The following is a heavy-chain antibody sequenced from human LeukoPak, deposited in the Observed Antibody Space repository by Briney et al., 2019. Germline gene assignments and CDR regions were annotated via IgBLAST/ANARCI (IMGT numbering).Heavy chain of an antibody. Sequence: GGSLRLSCAASGFTFNDYAMHWVRQAPGKGLEWVSGVSWNSGRIGYADSVKGRFTISRDNAKNSLYLQMNTLRAEDTAVYYCARAATIDYWGQGTLVTVSS. CDR2: VSWNSGRI. CDR3: ARAATIDY. J-gene: IGHJ4*02. V-gene: IGHV3-9*01. CDR1: GFTFNDYA.